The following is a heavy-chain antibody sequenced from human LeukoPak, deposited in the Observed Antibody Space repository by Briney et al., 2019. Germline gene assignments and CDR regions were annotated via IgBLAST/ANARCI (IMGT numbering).Heavy chain of an antibody. Sequence: SETLSLTCTVSGGSISSSSYYWGWIRQPPGKGLEWIGSIFYSGSTYYNPSLKSRVTISVDTSKNRFSLKLSSVTAADAAVYYCARSRGGYYSPYYFDYWGQGTLVTVSS. CDR2: IFYSGST. CDR1: GGSISSSSYY. J-gene: IGHJ4*02. V-gene: IGHV4-39*01. CDR3: ARSRGGYYSPYYFDY. D-gene: IGHD3-22*01.